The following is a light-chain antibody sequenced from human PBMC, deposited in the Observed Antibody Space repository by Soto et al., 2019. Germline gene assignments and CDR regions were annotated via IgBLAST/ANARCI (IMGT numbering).Light chain of an antibody. CDR3: CSYAGGPYV. CDR2: DVS. CDR1: SSDVGGYNY. Sequence: QSALTPPRSVSGSPGQSVTISCTGTSSDVGGYNYVSWYQQHPGKAPKLMICDVSKRPSGVPDRFSGSKSGNTASLTISGLQAEDEADYYCCSYAGGPYVFGTGTKLTVL. V-gene: IGLV2-11*01. J-gene: IGLJ1*01.